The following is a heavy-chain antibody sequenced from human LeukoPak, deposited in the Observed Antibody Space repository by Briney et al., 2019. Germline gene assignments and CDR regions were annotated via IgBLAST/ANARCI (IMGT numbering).Heavy chain of an antibody. J-gene: IGHJ4*02. D-gene: IGHD6-19*01. Sequence: ESLKISCQSAGYSHTNYWIGWVRQMPGKGLEGMGISYPGDADARYSPSLQGQVSISADKSVSTAYLQWSTLRASDTAIYYCARASTDDAGWHRGSFDYWGQGTLVTVSS. CDR3: ARASTDDAGWHRGSFDY. CDR2: SYPGDADA. CDR1: GYSHTNYW. V-gene: IGHV5-51*01.